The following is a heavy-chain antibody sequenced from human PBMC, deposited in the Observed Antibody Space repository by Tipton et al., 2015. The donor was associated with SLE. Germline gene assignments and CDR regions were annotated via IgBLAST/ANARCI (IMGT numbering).Heavy chain of an antibody. CDR3: ARESGSSWPYYYYYYMDV. CDR1: GGSISSGSYY. J-gene: IGHJ6*03. D-gene: IGHD6-13*01. CDR2: IYTSGST. V-gene: IGHV4-61*02. Sequence: TLSLTCTVSGGSISSGSYYWSWIRQPAGKGLEWIGRIYTSGSTNYSPSLKSRVTISVDTSKNQFSLKLSSVTAADTAVYYCARESGSSWPYYYYYYMDVWGKGTTVTVSS.